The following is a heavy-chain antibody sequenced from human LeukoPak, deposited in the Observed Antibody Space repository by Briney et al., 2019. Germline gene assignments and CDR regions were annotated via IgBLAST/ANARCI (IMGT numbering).Heavy chain of an antibody. CDR2: IWYDGTNK. J-gene: IGHJ4*02. CDR1: GFTFGSSG. D-gene: IGHD3-10*01. V-gene: IGHV3-33*01. Sequence: GGSLRLSCAASGFTFGSSGMHWVRQTPGKGLEWVAVIWYDGTNKYYADSVKGRFTISRDNSKNTLYLQMNNLRAEDTAVYYCASFLYGSGRLGGQGTLVTVSS. CDR3: ASFLYGSGRL.